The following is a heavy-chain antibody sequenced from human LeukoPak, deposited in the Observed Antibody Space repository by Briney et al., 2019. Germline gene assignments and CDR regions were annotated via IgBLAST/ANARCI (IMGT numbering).Heavy chain of an antibody. CDR2: SDWSGGRI. CDR3: ARLTVTTSDHWYFDL. Sequence: TGGSLRLSCAASGFTFSSYSMNWVRQAPGKGLEWVSGSDWSGGRIDYTDSVKGRFTISRDNAKNSLYLQMNSLRAEDTAFYYCARLTVTTSDHWYFDLWGRGTLVTVSS. CDR1: GFTFSSYS. V-gene: IGHV3-20*04. D-gene: IGHD4-17*01. J-gene: IGHJ2*01.